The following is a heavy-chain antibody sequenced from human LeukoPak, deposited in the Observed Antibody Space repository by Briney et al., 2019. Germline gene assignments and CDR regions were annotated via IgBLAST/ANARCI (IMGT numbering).Heavy chain of an antibody. CDR3: AKDGWLRGDAFDI. Sequence: GGSLRLSCAASGFTFSSYWMHWVRQAPGKGLVWVSRINSDGSSTIYADSVKGRFTISRDNAKNSLYLQMNSLRAEDTAVYYCAKDGWLRGDAFDIWGQGTMVTVSS. D-gene: IGHD5-12*01. J-gene: IGHJ3*02. CDR1: GFTFSSYW. CDR2: INSDGSST. V-gene: IGHV3-74*01.